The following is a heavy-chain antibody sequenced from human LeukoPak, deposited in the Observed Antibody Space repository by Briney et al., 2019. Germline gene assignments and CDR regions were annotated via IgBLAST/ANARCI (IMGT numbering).Heavy chain of an antibody. J-gene: IGHJ5*02. V-gene: IGHV1-2*02. CDR1: GYTFTGNY. D-gene: IGHD3-10*01. CDR2: LNPINGDT. CDR3: AKHDGYGSGRWDWFDP. Sequence: ASVKVSCKASGYTFTGNYMHWVRQAPGQGLEWMGSLNPINGDTKYAQKFNGRVTMTRDTSITTAYLELHSLRSDDTAVDYCAKHDGYGSGRWDWFDPWGQGTLVTVSS.